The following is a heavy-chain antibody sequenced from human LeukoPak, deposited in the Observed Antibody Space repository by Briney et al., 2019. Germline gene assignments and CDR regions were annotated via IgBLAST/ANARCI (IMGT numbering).Heavy chain of an antibody. CDR3: ARGALRTYYYYYYMDV. CDR2: INPNSGGT. D-gene: IGHD1/OR15-1a*01. V-gene: IGHV1-2*02. Sequence: ASVKVSCKASGYTFTSYYIHWVRQAPGQGLGWMGWINPNSGGTNYAQKFQGRVTMTRDTSISTAYMELSRLRSDDTAVYYCARGALRTYYYYYYMDVWGKGTTVTVSS. J-gene: IGHJ6*03. CDR1: GYTFTSYY.